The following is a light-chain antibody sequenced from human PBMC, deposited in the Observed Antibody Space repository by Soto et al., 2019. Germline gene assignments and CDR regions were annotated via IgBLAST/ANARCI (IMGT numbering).Light chain of an antibody. CDR2: WAS. CDR3: QQYYSTPWT. Sequence: DIVMTQSPDSLAVSLGERATINCKSSQSVLLHSNNKNYLAWYQQKPGQPPKLLIYWASTRESGVPDRFSGSGSGTDFTLTISSLQAEDVAVYYCQQYYSTPWTFGQGTKVEIK. CDR1: QSVLLHSNNKNY. J-gene: IGKJ1*01. V-gene: IGKV4-1*01.